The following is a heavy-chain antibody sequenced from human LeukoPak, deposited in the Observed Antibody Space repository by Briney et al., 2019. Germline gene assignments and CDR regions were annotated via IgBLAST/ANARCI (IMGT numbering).Heavy chain of an antibody. Sequence: GGSLRLSCAASGFTFSSYEMNWVRQAPGKGLEWVSYISSSGSTIYYADSVKGRFTISRDNAKNSLYLQMNSLRAEDTAVYYCARDRETYSNNWFDPWGQGTLVTVSS. CDR2: ISSSGSTI. CDR1: GFTFSSYE. J-gene: IGHJ5*02. CDR3: ARDRETYSNNWFDP. D-gene: IGHD2-15*01. V-gene: IGHV3-48*03.